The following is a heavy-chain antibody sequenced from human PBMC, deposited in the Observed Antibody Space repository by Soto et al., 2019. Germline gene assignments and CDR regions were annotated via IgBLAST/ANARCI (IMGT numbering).Heavy chain of an antibody. D-gene: IGHD4-17*01. CDR3: AREGTGGDYDRYFDL. Sequence: EVQLVESGGGLVKPGGSLRLSCAASGFTFSSYSMNWVRQAPGKGLEWVSSISSSSSYIYYADSVKGRFTISRDNAKNSLYLQMNSLRAEDTAVYYCAREGTGGDYDRYFDLWGRGTLVTVSS. J-gene: IGHJ2*01. CDR1: GFTFSSYS. CDR2: ISSSSSYI. V-gene: IGHV3-21*01.